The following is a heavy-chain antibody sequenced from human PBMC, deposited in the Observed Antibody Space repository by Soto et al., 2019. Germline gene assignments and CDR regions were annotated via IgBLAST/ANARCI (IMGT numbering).Heavy chain of an antibody. J-gene: IGHJ6*02. V-gene: IGHV4-31*03. CDR3: STLLVSHQHYYFGIDV. CDR2: IYYSGGT. CDR1: GYSMTSGGYY. D-gene: IGHD2-8*02. Sequence: QMQLQESGPELVKPSQTLSLICTVSGYSMTSGGYYWSWIRHLPGQGLEGIGYIYYSGGTQFNPSLKSRVSMSVDTSKNQFSLRLSSVTAADTAVYYCSTLLVSHQHYYFGIDVWGQGTTVTVSS.